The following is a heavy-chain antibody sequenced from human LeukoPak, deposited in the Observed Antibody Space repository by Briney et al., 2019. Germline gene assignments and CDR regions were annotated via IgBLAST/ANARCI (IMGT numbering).Heavy chain of an antibody. V-gene: IGHV4-39*07. Sequence: SETLSLTCAVSGGSISSNSYYWGWIRQPPGKGLEWIGSIYYSGSTYYNPSLKSRVTISVDTSKNQFSLKLSSVTAADTAVYYCARVIYDIHYYYYYMDVWGKGTTVTISS. CDR1: GGSISSNSYY. D-gene: IGHD3-9*01. CDR2: IYYSGST. J-gene: IGHJ6*03. CDR3: ARVIYDIHYYYYYMDV.